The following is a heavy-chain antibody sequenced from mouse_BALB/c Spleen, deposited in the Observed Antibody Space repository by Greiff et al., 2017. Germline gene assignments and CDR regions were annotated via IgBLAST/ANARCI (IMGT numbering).Heavy chain of an antibody. CDR1: GFTFSSYG. Sequence: EVKLVESGGGLVQPGGSLKLSCAASGFTFSSYGMSWVRQTPDKRLELVATINSNGGSTYYPDSVKGRFTISRDNAKNTLYLQMSSLKSEDTAMYYCAREESFAYWGQGTLVTVSA. V-gene: IGHV5-6-3*01. CDR2: INSNGGST. CDR3: AREESFAY. J-gene: IGHJ3*01.